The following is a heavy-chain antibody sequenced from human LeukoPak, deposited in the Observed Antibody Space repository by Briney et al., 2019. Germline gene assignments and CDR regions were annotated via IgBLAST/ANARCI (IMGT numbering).Heavy chain of an antibody. V-gene: IGHV5-51*01. J-gene: IGHJ6*03. CDR3: ARQEATHYYMDV. Sequence: GESLQISCQGSGSSFTSYWIGWVRQVPGKGLEWMGIIYPGDSDTRYSPSFQGQVTISADKSISTAYLQWSSLKASDTAMYYCARQEATHYYMDVWGKGTTVTVSS. CDR1: GSSFTSYW. CDR2: IYPGDSDT.